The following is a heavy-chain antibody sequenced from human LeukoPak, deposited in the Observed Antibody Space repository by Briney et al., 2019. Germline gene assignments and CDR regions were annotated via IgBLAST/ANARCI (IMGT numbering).Heavy chain of an antibody. J-gene: IGHJ4*02. V-gene: IGHV3-48*03. CDR2: LSSGGLTI. Sequence: YLSSGGLTIFYADSVKGRFTISRDNTKNSIFLDMTNLRAEDTAVYYCARDFDYGDYIDFWGQGTVVAVSS. CDR3: ARDFDYGDYIDF. D-gene: IGHD4/OR15-4a*01.